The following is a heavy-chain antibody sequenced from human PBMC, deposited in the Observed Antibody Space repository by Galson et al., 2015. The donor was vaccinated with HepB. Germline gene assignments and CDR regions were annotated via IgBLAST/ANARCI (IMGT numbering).Heavy chain of an antibody. CDR2: ISSSSSYT. J-gene: IGHJ4*02. CDR3: ARGGYCGSTTCEHDY. D-gene: IGHD2-2*01. Sequence: SLRLSCAASGFTFSDSTMTWVRQAPGKGLEWVSSISSSSSYTYFADSLKGRFTMSRDNAKNSLYLQMSGLRAEDTAVYYCARGGYCGSTTCEHDYWGQGTLVTVSS. V-gene: IGHV3-21*01. CDR1: GFTFSDST.